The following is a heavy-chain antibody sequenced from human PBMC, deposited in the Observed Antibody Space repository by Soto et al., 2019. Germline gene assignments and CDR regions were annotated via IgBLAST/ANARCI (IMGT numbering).Heavy chain of an antibody. D-gene: IGHD3-9*01. CDR3: ARDTSPYYDTPYGMDV. CDR1: GGTFSSYT. J-gene: IGHJ6*02. Sequence: QVQLVQSGAEVKKPGSSVKVSCKASGGTFSSYTISWVRQAPGQGLEWMGRIIPILGIANYAQKFQGRVTPNLGREKQQQKFQGIVSLTADKPTRTAYMELSSLRSEYTAVYYCARDTSPYYDTPYGMDVWGQGTTVTVSS. CDR2: IIPILGIA. V-gene: IGHV1-69*08.